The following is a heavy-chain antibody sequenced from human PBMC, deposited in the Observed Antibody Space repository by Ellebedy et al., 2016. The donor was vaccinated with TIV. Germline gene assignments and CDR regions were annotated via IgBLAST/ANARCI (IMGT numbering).Heavy chain of an antibody. Sequence: ASVKVSCKASGYTFTSYYMHWVRQATGQGLEWMGIINPSGGSTSYAQKFQGRVTMTRDTSTSTVYMELSSLRSEDTAVYYCARDLRDSSSSRYYYGMDVWGQGTTVTVSS. V-gene: IGHV1-46*01. J-gene: IGHJ6*02. CDR3: ARDLRDSSSSRYYYGMDV. D-gene: IGHD6-6*01. CDR2: INPSGGST. CDR1: GYTFTSYY.